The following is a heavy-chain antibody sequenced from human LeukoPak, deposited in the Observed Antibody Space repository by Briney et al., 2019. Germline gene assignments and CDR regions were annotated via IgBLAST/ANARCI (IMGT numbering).Heavy chain of an antibody. CDR3: ARCYMAYNWFDP. V-gene: IGHV4-61*02. CDR1: GGSISSGNYY. J-gene: IGHJ5*02. Sequence: SQTLSLTCTVSGGSISSGNYYWSWIRQPAGKGLEWIGRIYTSGSTNYNPSLKSRVTISVDTSKNQFSLKLSSVTAADTAVYYCARCYMAYNWFDPWGQGTLVTVSS. CDR2: IYTSGST. D-gene: IGHD2-15*01.